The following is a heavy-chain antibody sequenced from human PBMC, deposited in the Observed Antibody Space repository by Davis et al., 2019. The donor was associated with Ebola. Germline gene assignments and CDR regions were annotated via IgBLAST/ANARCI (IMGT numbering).Heavy chain of an antibody. CDR1: GFTFSDHY. CDR2: SRNKANSYTT. Sequence: GGSLRLSYAASGFTFSDHYMDWVRQAPGKGLEWVGRSRNKANSYTTEYAASVKARFTISRDDSKNSLFLQMNSLKAEDTAAYYCARVRMGSRGDYYFDYWGQGTLVTVSS. D-gene: IGHD6-19*01. CDR3: ARVRMGSRGDYYFDY. J-gene: IGHJ4*02. V-gene: IGHV3-72*01.